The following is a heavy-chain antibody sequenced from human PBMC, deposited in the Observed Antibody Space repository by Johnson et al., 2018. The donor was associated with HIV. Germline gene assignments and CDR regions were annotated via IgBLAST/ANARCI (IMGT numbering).Heavy chain of an antibody. J-gene: IGHJ3*02. CDR1: GFTFTNAW. CDR2: IKSKTDGGTI. D-gene: IGHD3-16*01. Sequence: VQLVESGGGLVKPGGSLRLSCAASGFTFTNAWMSWLRQAPGKGLEWIGRIKSKTDGGTIEYAAPVKGRFTISRDDSKNTLYLQMNSLTTDDTAGYYCATYTSMITMYVEIKGGAFDIWGQGTMVTVSS. V-gene: IGHV3-15*01. CDR3: ATYTSMITMYVEIKGGAFDI.